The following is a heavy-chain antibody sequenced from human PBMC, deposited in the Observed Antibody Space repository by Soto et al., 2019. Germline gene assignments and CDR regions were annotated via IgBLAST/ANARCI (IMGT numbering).Heavy chain of an antibody. V-gene: IGHV4-31*03. CDR1: GGSISSGGYY. Sequence: SETLSLTCTVSGGSISSGGYYWSWIRQHPGKGLEWIGYIYYSGSTYYNPSLKSRVTISVDTSKNQFSLKLSSVTAADTAVYYCARAAAGRHIIDYWGQGTLVTVSS. CDR3: ARAAAGRHIIDY. D-gene: IGHD6-13*01. J-gene: IGHJ4*02. CDR2: IYYSGST.